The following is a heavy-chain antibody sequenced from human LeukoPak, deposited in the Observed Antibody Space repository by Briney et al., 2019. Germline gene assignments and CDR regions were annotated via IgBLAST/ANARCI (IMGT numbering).Heavy chain of an antibody. J-gene: IGHJ4*02. CDR2: IRYDGSNK. Sequence: PGGSLRLSCAASGFTFSSYGMHWVRQAPGKGLEWVAFIRYDGSNKYYADSVKGRFTISRDNAQNSLYLQMNSLTDEDTAVYYCSRDPRPCDYWGQGTLVTVSS. CDR3: SRDPRPCDY. V-gene: IGHV3-30*02. CDR1: GFTFSSYG.